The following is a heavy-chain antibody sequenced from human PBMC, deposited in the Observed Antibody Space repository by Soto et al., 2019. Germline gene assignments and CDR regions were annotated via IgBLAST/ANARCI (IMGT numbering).Heavy chain of an antibody. J-gene: IGHJ6*02. V-gene: IGHV3-30*18. CDR2: ISYDGSNK. CDR3: AKDRRKMDEAYYYYYGMDV. Sequence: PGGSLRLSCAASGFTFSSYGMHWVRQAPGKGLEWVAVISYDGSNKYYADSVKGRFTISRDNSKNTLYLQMNSLRAEDTAVYYCAKDRRKMDEAYYYYYGMDVRGQGTTVTVSS. D-gene: IGHD2-8*01. CDR1: GFTFSSYG.